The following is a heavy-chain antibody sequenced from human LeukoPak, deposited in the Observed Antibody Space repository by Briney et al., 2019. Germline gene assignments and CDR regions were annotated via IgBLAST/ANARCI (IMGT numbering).Heavy chain of an antibody. CDR1: GGSITSGSYY. J-gene: IGHJ4*02. Sequence: SETLSLTCTVSGGSITSGSYYWGWIRQPPGKELEWIGNIYYSGRTSSNPSLKSRVTISVDTSKNQFSLKLSSVTAADTAVYYCARHESIIVVVAARGFDYWGQGTLVTVSS. CDR2: IYYSGRT. V-gene: IGHV4-39*01. D-gene: IGHD2-15*01. CDR3: ARHESIIVVVAARGFDY.